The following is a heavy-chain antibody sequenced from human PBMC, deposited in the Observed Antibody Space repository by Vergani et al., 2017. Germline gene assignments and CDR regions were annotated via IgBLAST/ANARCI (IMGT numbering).Heavy chain of an antibody. CDR3: ARGALWWLRQIDS. CDR1: GDSMYTYY. Sequence: QVQLPESGPGLVKPSETLSLTRSVPGDSMYTYYWTWIRQPPGKGLGWIGYIYDSGDTKYNPSLKSRVTMSLDTSKNQFSLNLYSVTAADTAGYYCARGALWWLRQIDSWGQGTLVTVSS. CDR2: IYDSGDT. J-gene: IGHJ4*02. D-gene: IGHD2-21*01. V-gene: IGHV4-59*01.